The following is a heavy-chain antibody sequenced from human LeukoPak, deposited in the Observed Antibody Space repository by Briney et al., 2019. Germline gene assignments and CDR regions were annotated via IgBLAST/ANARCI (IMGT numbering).Heavy chain of an antibody. Sequence: ASVKVSCKASGYTFTSYGITWVRQAPGQGLEWMGWISAYNGNTNYAQKLQGRVTMTTDTSTSTAYMELRSLRSDDTAVYYCAREKGYCSSTSCRYVDYWGQGTLVTVSS. D-gene: IGHD2-2*01. CDR2: ISAYNGNT. CDR3: AREKGYCSSTSCRYVDY. CDR1: GYTFTSYG. J-gene: IGHJ4*02. V-gene: IGHV1-18*01.